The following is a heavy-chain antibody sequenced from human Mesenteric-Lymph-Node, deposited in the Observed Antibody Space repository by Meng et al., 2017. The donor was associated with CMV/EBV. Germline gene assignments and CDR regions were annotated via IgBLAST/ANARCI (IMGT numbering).Heavy chain of an antibody. Sequence: GGSLRLSCGASGFTFSTYAVSWVRQAPGQGLEWVSTVSGSGSNTYYADSVKGRFTISRDNSQRTVFLQMNSLRVDDTAVYFCAKAFSASYIDVATVFDYWGEGTLVTVS. CDR3: AKAFSASYIDVATVFDY. CDR2: VSGSGSNT. V-gene: IGHV3-23*01. CDR1: GFTFSTYA. J-gene: IGHJ4*02. D-gene: IGHD3-10*01.